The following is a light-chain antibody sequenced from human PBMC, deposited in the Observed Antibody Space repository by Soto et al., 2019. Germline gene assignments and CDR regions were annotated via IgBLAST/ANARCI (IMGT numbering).Light chain of an antibody. J-gene: IGKJ1*01. CDR1: QSISSY. CDR3: QQSYSTPWT. CDR2: AAS. V-gene: IGKV1-39*01. Sequence: DIQMTKSPSSLSAYVGDRVTITCRASQSISSYLNWYQQKPGKAPKLLIYAASSLQSGVPSRFSGSGSGTDFTLTISSLQPEDFATYYCQQSYSTPWTFGQGTKVDIK.